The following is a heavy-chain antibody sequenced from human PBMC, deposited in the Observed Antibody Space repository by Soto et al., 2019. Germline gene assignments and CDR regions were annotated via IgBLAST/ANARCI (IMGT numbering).Heavy chain of an antibody. V-gene: IGHV4-59*01. CDR2: IYYSGST. CDR3: ARGMYYDILTGYYTGNNWFDP. CDR1: GGSISSYY. D-gene: IGHD3-9*01. Sequence: PSETLSLTCTVSGGSISSYYWSWIRQPPGKGLEWIGYIYYSGSTNYNPSLKSRVTISVDTSKNQFSLKLSSVTAADTAVYYCARGMYYDILTGYYTGNNWFDPWGQGTLVTSPQ. J-gene: IGHJ5*02.